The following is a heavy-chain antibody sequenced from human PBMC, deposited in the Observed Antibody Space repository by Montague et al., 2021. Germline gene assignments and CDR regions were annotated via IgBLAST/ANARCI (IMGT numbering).Heavy chain of an antibody. CDR3: ARNLASAAPGAFDI. V-gene: IGHV3-74*01. CDR1: GFSFSSYW. D-gene: IGHD6-13*01. J-gene: IGHJ3*02. CDR2: ITLDGGST. Sequence: SLRLSCAASGFSFSSYWMHWVRQAPGRGLLWVSRITLDGGSTTFADSVKGRFTTSRDNAKATLYLQMNSLRVEDTAVYYCARNLASAAPGAFDIWGQGTMVTVSS.